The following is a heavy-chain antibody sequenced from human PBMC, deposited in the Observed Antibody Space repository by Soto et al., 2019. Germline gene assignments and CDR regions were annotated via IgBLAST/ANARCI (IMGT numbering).Heavy chain of an antibody. CDR2: ISHDGSKN. CDR1: GFTFNTYA. Sequence: HPXVSLLLSFAASGFTFNTYAMHWVRQAPGKGLEWVAVISHDGSKNQSADSVKGRFTISRDNSKNTLYLQMNSLRDEDTAVYHCVASGLSFDYWGQGTLVTVSS. D-gene: IGHD3-16*02. V-gene: IGHV3-30-3*01. J-gene: IGHJ4*02. CDR3: VASGLSFDY.